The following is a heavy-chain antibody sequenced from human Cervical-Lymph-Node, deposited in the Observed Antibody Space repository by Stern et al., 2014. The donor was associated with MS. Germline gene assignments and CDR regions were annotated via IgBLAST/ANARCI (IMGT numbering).Heavy chain of an antibody. V-gene: IGHV3-30*03. J-gene: IGHJ4*02. Sequence: VQLEESGGGVVQPGTSLRLSCEASGFSLSREGVHWVRQAPGKGLEWVSVISFDGSKKFYEDSVKGRFTISRDNSKNTVYLQMNSLRPEDTAVYYCATSTGGGTLDYWGQGTLVSVSS. D-gene: IGHD3-16*01. CDR2: ISFDGSKK. CDR1: GFSLSREG. CDR3: ATSTGGGTLDY.